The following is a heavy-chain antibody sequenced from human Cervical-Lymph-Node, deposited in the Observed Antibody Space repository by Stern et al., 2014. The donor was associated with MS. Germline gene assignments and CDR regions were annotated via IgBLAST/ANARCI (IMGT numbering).Heavy chain of an antibody. CDR3: ASVAQLWRSWFDP. Sequence: QVQLLQPGAELKKPGSSVKGSCKASGVTSSRYVISWVRQAPGQGLEWMGGIVPLHSTANYAQKFQDRVTISADKKTNTTYLEVKSLTSEDTAVYYCASVAQLWRSWFDPWGQGTLVTVSS. CDR2: IVPLHSTA. V-gene: IGHV1-69*06. J-gene: IGHJ5*02. D-gene: IGHD3-10*01. CDR1: GVTSSRYV.